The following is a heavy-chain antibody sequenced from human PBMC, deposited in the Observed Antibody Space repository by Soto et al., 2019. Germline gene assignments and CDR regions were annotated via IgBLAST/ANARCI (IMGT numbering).Heavy chain of an antibody. V-gene: IGHV4-61*01. CDR1: GGSVSSGSYY. CDR2: IDCSEST. J-gene: IGHJ3*02. Sequence: PEETLSLTSTVSGGSVSSGSYYWSWIRQPPGKALELIGYIDCSESTNYNPSLKSRVTISVDTSKNQFSLKLSSVTAADTAVYYCARDGGWLQLDQALDIWGQGTMVTVSS. D-gene: IGHD5-12*01. CDR3: ARDGGWLQLDQALDI.